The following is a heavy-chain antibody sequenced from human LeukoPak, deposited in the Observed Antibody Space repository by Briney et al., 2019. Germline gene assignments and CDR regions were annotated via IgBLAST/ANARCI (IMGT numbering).Heavy chain of an antibody. Sequence: PGASVKVSCKASGYTFTSYDISWVRQAPGQGLEWMGWISAYIGNTNYAQKLQGRVTMTTDTSTSTAYMDLRSLRSDDTAVYYCARDKSSSATRAFNYYYGLDVWGQGTTVTVSS. D-gene: IGHD1-1*01. J-gene: IGHJ6*02. V-gene: IGHV1-18*01. CDR3: ARDKSSSATRAFNYYYGLDV. CDR2: ISAYIGNT. CDR1: GYTFTSYD.